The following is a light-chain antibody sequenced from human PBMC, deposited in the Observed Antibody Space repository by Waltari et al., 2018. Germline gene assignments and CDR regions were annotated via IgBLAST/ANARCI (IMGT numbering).Light chain of an antibody. J-gene: IGKJ1*01. V-gene: IGKV3-11*01. CDR2: AAS. Sequence: DIVLKQSPATLSLSSGERATLSCRASQSVRNYLAWYQQRPGQAPRLLIYAASNRATGIPARFSGSGSETDFTLTISSLEPEDFAVYYCQQRSNWPGTFGQGTKVEIK. CDR3: QQRSNWPGT. CDR1: QSVRNY.